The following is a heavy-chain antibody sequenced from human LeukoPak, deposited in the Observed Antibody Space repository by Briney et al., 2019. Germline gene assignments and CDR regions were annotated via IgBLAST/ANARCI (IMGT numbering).Heavy chain of an antibody. Sequence: SETLSLTCSVAGGSISGYYWMWIRQPPGKGLEWIGYLYYSGDTKYSPSLKSRVTVSEDTSKNQASLKLRTVTAADTAVYYCAREVREVYDILTGSGAFDIWGQGTMVTVSS. CDR3: AREVREVYDILTGSGAFDI. CDR1: GGSISGYY. CDR2: LYYSGDT. D-gene: IGHD3-9*01. J-gene: IGHJ3*02. V-gene: IGHV4-59*01.